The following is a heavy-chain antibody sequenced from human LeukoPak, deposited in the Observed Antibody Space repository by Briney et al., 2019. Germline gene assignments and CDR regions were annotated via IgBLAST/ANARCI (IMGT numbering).Heavy chain of an antibody. Sequence: GGSLRLSCAASGFTFSSYEMNWVRQAPGKGLEWVSYISSSGSTIYYADSVKGRLTISRDNAKNSLYLQMNSLRAEDTAVYYCARDHKSRNFDYWGQGTLVTVSS. CDR3: ARDHKSRNFDY. J-gene: IGHJ4*02. V-gene: IGHV3-48*03. CDR1: GFTFSSYE. CDR2: ISSSGSTI.